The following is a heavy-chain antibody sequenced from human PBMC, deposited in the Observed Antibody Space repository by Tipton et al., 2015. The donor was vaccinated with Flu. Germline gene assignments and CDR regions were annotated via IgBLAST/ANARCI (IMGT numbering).Heavy chain of an antibody. J-gene: IGHJ3*02. CDR2: IYYSGST. Sequence: GLVKPSETLSLTCTVSGDSINSVSYYWGWMRQAPGKGLEWIGTIYYSGSTYYNPSLKSRATISIDKSKKQFSLKLRSVTAADTAVYYCVRDGGELLRYAFDIWGQGTTVTVFS. V-gene: IGHV4-39*07. D-gene: IGHD3-16*01. CDR3: VRDGGELLRYAFDI. CDR1: GDSINSVSYY.